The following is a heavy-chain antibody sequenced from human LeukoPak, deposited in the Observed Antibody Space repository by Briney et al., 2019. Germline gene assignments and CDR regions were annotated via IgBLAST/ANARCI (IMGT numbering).Heavy chain of an antibody. D-gene: IGHD2-21*02. V-gene: IGHV4-59*01. CDR2: IYYSGSP. CDR1: GVSITSSY. Sequence: SETLSLTCTVSGVSITSSYWSWIRQPPGKGLECIGYIYYSGSPNYNPSLKSRVTISLDTSKNQFSLKLSSVTAADTAVYYCARLNPGEYCGGDCYPPYYYYYYGMDVWGQGTTVTVSS. CDR3: ARLNPGEYCGGDCYPPYYYYYYGMDV. J-gene: IGHJ6*02.